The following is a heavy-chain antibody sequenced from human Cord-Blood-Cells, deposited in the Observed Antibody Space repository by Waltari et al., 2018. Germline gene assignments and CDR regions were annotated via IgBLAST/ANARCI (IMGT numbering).Heavy chain of an antibody. J-gene: IGHJ6*02. CDR3: AKDLDDYGDYYYYGMDV. D-gene: IGHD4-17*01. CDR1: GFTFSSYA. V-gene: IGHV3-23*01. CDR2: ISGSGGST. Sequence: EVQLLESVGGLVQPGGSLRLSFAASGFTFSSYAMSWVRQATGKGLEWVSAISGSGGSTYYADSVKGRFTISRDNSKNTLYLQMNSLRAEDTAVYYCAKDLDDYGDYYYYGMDVWGQGTTVTVSS.